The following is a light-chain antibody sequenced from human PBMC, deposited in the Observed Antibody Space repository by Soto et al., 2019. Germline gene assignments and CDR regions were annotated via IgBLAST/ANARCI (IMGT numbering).Light chain of an antibody. Sequence: QSALTQPASVSGSPGQSITISCTGTSSDVGNYNLVSWYQQHPGKAPKLIIYEVNKRPSGVSNRFSGSKSGNTASLTISGLQAEDEADYYCCSYACSDTWVFGGGTKLTVL. CDR2: EVN. CDR3: CSYACSDTWV. J-gene: IGLJ3*02. V-gene: IGLV2-23*02. CDR1: SSDVGNYNL.